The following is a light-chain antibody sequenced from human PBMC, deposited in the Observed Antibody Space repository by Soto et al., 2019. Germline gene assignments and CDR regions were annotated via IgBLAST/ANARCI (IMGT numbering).Light chain of an antibody. CDR1: QSVSSSY. CDR3: QQRSIWPLT. J-gene: IGKJ5*01. Sequence: EIVLTQSPGTLSLSPGERATLSCRASQSVSSSYLVWHQQKPGQAPRLVIYAASRRATGIPARFSGSGSGTDFTLTISSLEAEDFAVYYCQQRSIWPLTFGQGTRLEIK. V-gene: IGKV3D-20*02. CDR2: AAS.